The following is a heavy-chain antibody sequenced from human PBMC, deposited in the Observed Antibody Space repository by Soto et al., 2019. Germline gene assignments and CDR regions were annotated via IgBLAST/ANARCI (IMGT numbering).Heavy chain of an antibody. V-gene: IGHV3-30*18. CDR3: AKEGGLSGSYYISSSYYFDY. J-gene: IGHJ4*02. CDR2: ISYDGSNP. CDR1: GFTFSSYG. Sequence: QVQLVESGGGVVQPGRSLRLSCVASGFTFSSYGMHWVRQAPGKGLEWVAIISYDGSNPYYADSVKGRFTISRDNSKNTLYLQMNSLRAEDTSVYYCAKEGGLSGSYYISSSYYFDYWGQGTLVTVSS. D-gene: IGHD1-26*01.